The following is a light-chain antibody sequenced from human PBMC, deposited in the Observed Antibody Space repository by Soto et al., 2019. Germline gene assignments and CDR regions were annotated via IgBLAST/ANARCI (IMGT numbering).Light chain of an antibody. CDR3: QQSAHSPLT. V-gene: IGKV3-20*01. CDR1: QSVDNNY. J-gene: IGKJ4*01. Sequence: EIVLTQSPGTLSLSPGERATLSCRASQSVDNNYLAWFQQKPGQAPRLLIDDASRRATGIPDRFSGSGSGTHFTITISRLEPEDSAVYYCQQSAHSPLTFGGGTKVEIK. CDR2: DAS.